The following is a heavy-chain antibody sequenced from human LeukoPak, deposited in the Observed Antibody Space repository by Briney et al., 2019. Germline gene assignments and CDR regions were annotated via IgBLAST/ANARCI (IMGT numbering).Heavy chain of an antibody. CDR2: ISAYNGNT. CDR3: ERNGQVVGASTTAFFDY. CDR1: GYTLTSYG. Sequence: GASVKVSCKASGYTLTSYGISWVRQAPGQALEWMGWISAYNGNTNYAQKLQGRVTMTTDTCTSTAYRELRSLRSDDTAVYYCERNGQVVGASTTAFFDYWGQGTLVTVSS. J-gene: IGHJ4*02. D-gene: IGHD1-26*01. V-gene: IGHV1-18*01.